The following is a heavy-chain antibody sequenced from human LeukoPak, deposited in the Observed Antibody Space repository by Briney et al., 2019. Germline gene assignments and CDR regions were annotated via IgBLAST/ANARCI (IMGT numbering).Heavy chain of an antibody. CDR2: IFYSGTT. CDR3: ARGEGARDGYNYEGPFYFDY. J-gene: IGHJ4*02. V-gene: IGHV4-61*01. CDR1: GGSVNGGTFF. Sequence: NPSETLSLTCTVSGGSVNGGTFFWSWIRQPPGKGLEWIGYIFYSGTTSYNPSLKSRVTISIDTSKNQFYLKLRSVTAADTAVYYCARGEGARDGYNYEGPFYFDYWGQGTLVTVSS. D-gene: IGHD5-24*01.